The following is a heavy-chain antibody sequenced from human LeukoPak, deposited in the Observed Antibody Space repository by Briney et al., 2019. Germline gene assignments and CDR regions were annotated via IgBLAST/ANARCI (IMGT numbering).Heavy chain of an antibody. CDR3: AGDYYDSSGPPGYYYYYYMDV. CDR1: GGSISSGSYY. J-gene: IGHJ6*03. Sequence: PSETLSLTCTVSGGSISSGSYYWSWIRQPAGKGLEWIGRIYTSGSTNYNPSLKSRITISVDTSKNQFSLKLSSVTAADTAVYYCAGDYYDSSGPPGYYYYYYMDVWGKGTTVTISS. CDR2: IYTSGST. D-gene: IGHD3-22*01. V-gene: IGHV4-61*02.